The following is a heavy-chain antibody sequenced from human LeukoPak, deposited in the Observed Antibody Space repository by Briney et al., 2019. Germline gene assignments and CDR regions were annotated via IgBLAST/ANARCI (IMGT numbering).Heavy chain of an antibody. Sequence: ASVKVSCKASGYTFTSYYMHWVRQAPGQGLEWMGLINPSGGSTNYAQKFQGRVTITAVESMSTAYMQLSSLRSEDTAVYYCARGWLAETTVVTPYNYWGQGTLVTVSS. CDR2: INPSGGST. V-gene: IGHV1-46*01. CDR3: ARGWLAETTVVTPYNY. D-gene: IGHD4-23*01. J-gene: IGHJ4*02. CDR1: GYTFTSYY.